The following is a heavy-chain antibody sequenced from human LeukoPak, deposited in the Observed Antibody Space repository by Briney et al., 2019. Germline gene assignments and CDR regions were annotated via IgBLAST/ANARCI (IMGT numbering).Heavy chain of an antibody. Sequence: GGSLRLSCAASGFTFSNYGMHWVRQAPGKGLEWVASIRYDGFNKYYADSLKGRFTISRDNSKNTLYLQMNSLRAEDTAVYYCAIDGYNSWGQGTLVTVSS. CDR2: IRYDGFNK. CDR3: AIDGYNS. V-gene: IGHV3-30*02. J-gene: IGHJ5*02. D-gene: IGHD5-24*01. CDR1: GFTFSNYG.